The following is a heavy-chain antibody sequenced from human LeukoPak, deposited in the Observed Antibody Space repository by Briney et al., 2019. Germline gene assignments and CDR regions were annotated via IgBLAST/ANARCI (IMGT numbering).Heavy chain of an antibody. J-gene: IGHJ3*02. CDR2: IRSKAYGGTT. CDR3: TRGRIQLYAFDI. CDR1: GFTFGDYA. D-gene: IGHD5-18*01. Sequence: GGSLRLSCTASGFTFGDYAMSWVRQAPGKGLVWVGFIRSKAYGGTTEYAASVKGRFTISRDDPKSIAYLQMNSLKTEDTAVYYCTRGRIQLYAFDIWGQGTMVTVSS. V-gene: IGHV3-49*04.